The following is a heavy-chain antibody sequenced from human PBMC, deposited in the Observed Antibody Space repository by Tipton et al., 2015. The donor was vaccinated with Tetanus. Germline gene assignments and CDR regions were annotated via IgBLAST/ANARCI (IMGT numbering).Heavy chain of an antibody. V-gene: IGHV4-59*01. CDR3: TGDDYYDTSLRDYYGMDV. D-gene: IGHD3-22*01. CDR1: GASIRSYY. Sequence: TLSLTCSVSGASIRSYYWNWIRQVPGKGLERIGYTHHSGNTKYNPSLSGRVTMSLDTSKNQFSLKVTSVTAADTAVYFCTGDDYYDTSLRDYYGMDVWGPGTTVTVSS. CDR2: THHSGNT. J-gene: IGHJ6*02.